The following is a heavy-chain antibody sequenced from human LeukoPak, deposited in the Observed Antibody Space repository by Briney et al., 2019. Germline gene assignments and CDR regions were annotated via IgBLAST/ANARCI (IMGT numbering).Heavy chain of an antibody. CDR2: VNPNSGNT. CDR1: GYSFTSYE. J-gene: IGHJ4*02. CDR3: TRRYTYGSDFDY. V-gene: IGHV1-8*01. Sequence: ASVKVSCKASGYSFTSYEINWVRQASGQGLEWMGWVNPNSGNTAYAQKFQGRVAMTRNTSLSTAYMELSSLRSEDTAVYYCTRRYTYGSDFDYWGQGTLVTVSS. D-gene: IGHD5-18*01.